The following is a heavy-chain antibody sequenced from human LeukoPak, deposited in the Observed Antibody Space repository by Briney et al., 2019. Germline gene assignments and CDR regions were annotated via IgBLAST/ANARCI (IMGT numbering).Heavy chain of an antibody. J-gene: IGHJ5*02. D-gene: IGHD2-15*01. CDR3: AKTQGYYDA. CDR2: ISPDKGHT. Sequence: ASVKVSCKASGYTFTSYRISWLRQAPGQGLDWMGYISPDKGHTKYSQKIQGRVTMTTDASTSTAYLELRSLTSDDTAVYYCAKTQGYYDAWGQGALVTVSS. V-gene: IGHV1-18*01. CDR1: GYTFTSYR.